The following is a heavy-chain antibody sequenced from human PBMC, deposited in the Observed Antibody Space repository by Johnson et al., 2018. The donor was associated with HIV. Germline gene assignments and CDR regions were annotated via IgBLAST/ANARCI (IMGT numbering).Heavy chain of an antibody. CDR1: GFTFSTYA. D-gene: IGHD2-21*01. J-gene: IGHJ3*02. V-gene: IGHV3-23*04. Sequence: MLLVESGGGLVQPGGSLRLSCEASGFTFSTYAMSWVRQAPGKGLEWVSGISGGGGSTYYADSVKGRFTISRDNSKNKLYLQMNSLRAEDTAVYYGAKTYSEGAVRDAFDIWGQGTRVTVSS. CDR3: AKTYSEGAVRDAFDI. CDR2: ISGGGGST.